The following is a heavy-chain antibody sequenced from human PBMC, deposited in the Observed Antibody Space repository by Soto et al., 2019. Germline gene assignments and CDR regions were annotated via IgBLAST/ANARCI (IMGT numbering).Heavy chain of an antibody. V-gene: IGHV1-69*13. CDR3: ARDGAWYCSSTSCPSWFDP. Sequence: SVKASCKASRGTFSSYAMRWGRQAPVQGLEWMGGIIPIFGTANYAQKFQGRVTITADESTSTAYMELSSLRSEDTAVYYCARDGAWYCSSTSCPSWFDPWGQGTLVTVSS. CDR2: IIPIFGTA. J-gene: IGHJ5*02. CDR1: RGTFSSYA. D-gene: IGHD2-2*01.